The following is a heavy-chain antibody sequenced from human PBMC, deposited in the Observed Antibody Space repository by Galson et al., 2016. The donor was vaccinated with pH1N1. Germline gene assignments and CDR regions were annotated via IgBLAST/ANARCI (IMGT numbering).Heavy chain of an antibody. CDR1: GFIVSRNY. Sequence: SLRLSCAASGFIVSRNYVSWVRQAPGKGLEWVSVISAGEITYYTDSVKGRFTISRDNSKNTVYLQMNSLRAEDTAVYYCAIDSYCAREVCYDPPLWGQGTLVTVAS. D-gene: IGHD2-8*02. CDR2: ISAGEIT. V-gene: IGHV3-66*01. CDR3: AIDSYCAREVCYDPPL. J-gene: IGHJ4*02.